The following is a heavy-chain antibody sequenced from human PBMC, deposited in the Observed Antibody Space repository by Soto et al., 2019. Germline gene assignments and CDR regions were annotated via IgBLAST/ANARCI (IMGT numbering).Heavy chain of an antibody. V-gene: IGHV3-21*01. D-gene: IGHD5-12*01. Sequence: GGSLRLSCAASGFTFSSYSMNWVRQAPGKGLEWVSSISSSSSYIYYADSVKGRFTISRDNAKNSLYLQMNSLRAEDTAVYYCARDRGGYADDGFDYWGQGTLVTVSS. CDR1: GFTFSSYS. CDR3: ARDRGGYADDGFDY. CDR2: ISSSSSYI. J-gene: IGHJ4*02.